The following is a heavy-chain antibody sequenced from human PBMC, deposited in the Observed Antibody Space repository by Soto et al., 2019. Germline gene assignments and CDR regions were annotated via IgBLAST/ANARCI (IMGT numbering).Heavy chain of an antibody. CDR2: IYPGDSDT. CDR1: GYSFTSYW. V-gene: IGHV5-51*01. Sequence: GESLKISCEGSGYSFTSYWIGCVRQMPGKGLEWMGIIYPGDSDTRYSPSFQGQVTISADKSISTAYLQGTSLKAPGTDIYYWARLYDFWSGYRSPRFDPWGQGSLDTVTS. CDR3: ARLYDFWSGYRSPRFDP. D-gene: IGHD3-3*01. J-gene: IGHJ5*02.